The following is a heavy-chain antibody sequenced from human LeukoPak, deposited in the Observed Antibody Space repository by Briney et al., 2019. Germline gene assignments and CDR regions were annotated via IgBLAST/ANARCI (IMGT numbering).Heavy chain of an antibody. V-gene: IGHV4-59*08. J-gene: IGHJ4*02. CDR2: IYNGRST. D-gene: IGHD6-19*01. CDR1: GASTSSRY. Sequence: SETLSLTCSASGASTSSRYWSWIRQSPGRTLEWIGHIYNGRSTKYNPSLTSRVTISVDTSKNQFSLSLTSATAADTAIYYCAQTTGWPGFDFWGPGALVTVSS. CDR3: AQTTGWPGFDF.